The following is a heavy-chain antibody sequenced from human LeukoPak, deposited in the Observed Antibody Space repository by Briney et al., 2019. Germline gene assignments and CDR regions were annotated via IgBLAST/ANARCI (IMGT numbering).Heavy chain of an antibody. D-gene: IGHD6-19*01. V-gene: IGHV3-64*01. J-gene: IGHJ6*03. CDR1: GFTFSSYA. CDR2: ISSNGGST. Sequence: GGSLRLSCAASGFTFSSYAMHWVRQAPGKGLEYVSAISSNGGSTYYANSVKGRFTISRDNSKNTLYLQMGSLRAEDMAVYYCARGAAYSSGWYHRYYYMDVWGKGTTVTVSS. CDR3: ARGAAYSSGWYHRYYYMDV.